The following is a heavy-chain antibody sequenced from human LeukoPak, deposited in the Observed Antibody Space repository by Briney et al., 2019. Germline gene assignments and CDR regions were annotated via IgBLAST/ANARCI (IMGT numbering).Heavy chain of an antibody. V-gene: IGHV1-2*02. J-gene: IGHJ4*02. D-gene: IGHD3-3*01. Sequence: ASVKVSCKASGYTFTGYYMHWVRQAPGQGLEWMGWINPNSGGTNYAQKFQGRVTMTRDTSISTAYMELSSLRSEDTAVYYCARGSMYYDFWSGGSGLDYWGQGTLVTVSS. CDR2: INPNSGGT. CDR3: ARGSMYYDFWSGGSGLDY. CDR1: GYTFTGYY.